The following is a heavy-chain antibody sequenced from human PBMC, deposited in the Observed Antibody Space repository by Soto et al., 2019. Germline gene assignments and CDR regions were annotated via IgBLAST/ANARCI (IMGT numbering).Heavy chain of an antibody. D-gene: IGHD6-19*01. Sequence: EVQLLESGGGLVQPGGSLRLSCAASGFTFSSYAMSWVRQAPGKGLEWVSALSGSGGSTYYADSVKGRFTISRDNSKNTLYLQMNSLRAEDTAVYYCAKGVSSGWNREDYWGQGTLVTVSS. V-gene: IGHV3-23*01. J-gene: IGHJ4*02. CDR2: LSGSGGST. CDR1: GFTFSSYA. CDR3: AKGVSSGWNREDY.